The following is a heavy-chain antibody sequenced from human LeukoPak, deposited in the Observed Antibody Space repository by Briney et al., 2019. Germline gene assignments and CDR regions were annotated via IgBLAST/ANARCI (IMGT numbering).Heavy chain of an antibody. J-gene: IGHJ4*02. V-gene: IGHV3-23*01. CDR3: AKDAEGWLQLQAFFDY. CDR1: GFTFSSYA. Sequence: GGSLRLSCAASGFTFSSYAMSWVRQAPGKGLEWVSAISGSGGSTHYADSVKGRFTISRDNSKNTLYLQMNSLRAEDTAVYYCAKDAEGWLQLQAFFDYWGQGTLVTVSS. CDR2: ISGSGGST. D-gene: IGHD5-24*01.